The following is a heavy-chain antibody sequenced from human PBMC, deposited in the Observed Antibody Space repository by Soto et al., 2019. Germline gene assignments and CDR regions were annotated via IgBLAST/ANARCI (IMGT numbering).Heavy chain of an antibody. CDR3: AAFGYDSSGYYAFDY. V-gene: IGHV1-58*01. CDR2: IVVGSGNT. J-gene: IGHJ4*02. Sequence: SVKVSCKASGFTFTSSAVQWVRQARGQRLEWIGWIVVGSGNTNYAQKFQERVTITRDMSTSTAYMELSSLRSEDTAVYYCAAFGYDSSGYYAFDYWGQGTLVTVSS. CDR1: GFTFTSSA. D-gene: IGHD3-22*01.